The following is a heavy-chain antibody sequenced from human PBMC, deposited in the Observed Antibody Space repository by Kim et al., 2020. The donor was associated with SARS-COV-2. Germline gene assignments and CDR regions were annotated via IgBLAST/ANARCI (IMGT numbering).Heavy chain of an antibody. D-gene: IGHD4-17*01. CDR2: GGTP. CDR3: TTTTVTDY. Sequence: GGTPDYAAPVKGRFTISRDDSTTTLYLQMNGLKTEDTAVYYCTTTTVTDYWGQGTLVTVSS. J-gene: IGHJ4*02. V-gene: IGHV3-15*01.